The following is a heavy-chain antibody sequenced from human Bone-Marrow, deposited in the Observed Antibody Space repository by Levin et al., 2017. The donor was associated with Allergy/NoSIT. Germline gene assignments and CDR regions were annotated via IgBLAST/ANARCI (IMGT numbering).Heavy chain of an antibody. Sequence: SQTLSLTCTVSGGSISSGNHYWSWIRQHPEKGLEWIGYIYYSGYTYYNPSLKTRLTISVDTSKNQFSLKLSSVAAAETAVYYCARGESSGYSFDYWGQGTLVTVSS. CDR2: IYYSGYT. J-gene: IGHJ4*02. CDR3: ARGESSGYSFDY. D-gene: IGHD3-22*01. V-gene: IGHV4-31*03. CDR1: GGSISSGNHY.